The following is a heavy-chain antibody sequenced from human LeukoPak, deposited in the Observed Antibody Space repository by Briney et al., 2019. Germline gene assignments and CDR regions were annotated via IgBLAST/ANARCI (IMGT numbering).Heavy chain of an antibody. CDR3: ARDRSGYYYVSYRAFDI. V-gene: IGHV1-18*01. J-gene: IGHJ3*02. CDR2: SSAYNGNT. Sequence: GASVKVSCKASGYTFTSYGISWVRQAPGQRLEWMGWSSAYNGNTNYAQKLQGRVTMTTDTSTSTAYMELRSLRSDDTAVYYCARDRSGYYYVSYRAFDIWGQGTMVTVSS. CDR1: GYTFTSYG. D-gene: IGHD3-22*01.